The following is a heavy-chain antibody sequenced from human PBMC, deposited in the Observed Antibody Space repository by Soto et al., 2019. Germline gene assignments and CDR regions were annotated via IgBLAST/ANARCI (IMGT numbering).Heavy chain of an antibody. Sequence: GGSLRLSCAASGFTFNSYGMHWVRQAPGKGLEWVAVISYDASNKFYVDSVKGRFTISRDNSKNTLYLQMNSLRADDTAVYYCAKDHSSGASSFQHWGQGTLVTVSS. V-gene: IGHV3-30*18. J-gene: IGHJ1*01. D-gene: IGHD6-19*01. CDR3: AKDHSSGASSFQH. CDR1: GFTFNSYG. CDR2: ISYDASNK.